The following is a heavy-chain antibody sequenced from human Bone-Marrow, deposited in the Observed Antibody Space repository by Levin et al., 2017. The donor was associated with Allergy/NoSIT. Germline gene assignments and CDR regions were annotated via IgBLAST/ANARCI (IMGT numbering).Heavy chain of an antibody. V-gene: IGHV5-51*01. CDR1: GYTFVSYW. D-gene: IGHD6-13*01. J-gene: IGHJ6*02. CDR2: IYPGDSDT. Sequence: GGSLRLSCMGSGYTFVSYWIGWVRQMPGKGLEWMGIIYPGDSDTRYSPSFQGQVTISADKSISTAYLQWSSLKASDTAIYYCARLNPYGEQQLVQCGMDVWGQGTTVAVSS. CDR3: ARLNPYGEQQLVQCGMDV.